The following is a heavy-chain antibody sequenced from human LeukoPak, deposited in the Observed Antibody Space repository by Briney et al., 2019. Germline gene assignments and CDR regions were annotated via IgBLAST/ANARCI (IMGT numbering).Heavy chain of an antibody. Sequence: GGSPRLSCAASGFTFSRLAMTWVRQAPGKGLEWVSTISTSGPYYADAVRGRFTISRDNSRNTLSLQMDSLRAEDTAVYYCARARIAADDAFDIWGQGTMVTVSS. CDR3: ARARIAADDAFDI. V-gene: IGHV3-23*01. D-gene: IGHD6-25*01. CDR2: ISTSGP. J-gene: IGHJ3*02. CDR1: GFTFSRLA.